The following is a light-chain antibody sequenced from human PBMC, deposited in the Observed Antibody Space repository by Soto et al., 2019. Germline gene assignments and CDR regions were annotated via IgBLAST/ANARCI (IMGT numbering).Light chain of an antibody. Sequence: QSALTQAAAVSGSPGQSITISCTGTSSDVGAYNYVSWYQQHPGKAPKLMIYEVSNRPSGVSNRFSGSKSGSTASLTISGLQAEDEADYYCSSHTSSSTPYVFGTGTKVTV. CDR1: SSDVGAYNY. CDR3: SSHTSSSTPYV. J-gene: IGLJ1*01. CDR2: EVS. V-gene: IGLV2-14*01.